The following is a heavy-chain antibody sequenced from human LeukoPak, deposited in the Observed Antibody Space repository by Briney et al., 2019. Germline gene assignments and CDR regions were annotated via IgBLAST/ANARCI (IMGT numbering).Heavy chain of an antibody. V-gene: IGHV1-18*01. J-gene: IGHJ5*02. CDR3: ARDSSSGWYMRWFDP. D-gene: IGHD6-19*01. Sequence: ASVKVSCKASGYTFTSYGISWVRQAPGQGLEWMGWISAYNGNTNYAQKLQGRVTMTTDTSTSTAYMELSSLRSEDTAVYYCARDSSSGWYMRWFDPWGQGTLVTASS. CDR2: ISAYNGNT. CDR1: GYTFTSYG.